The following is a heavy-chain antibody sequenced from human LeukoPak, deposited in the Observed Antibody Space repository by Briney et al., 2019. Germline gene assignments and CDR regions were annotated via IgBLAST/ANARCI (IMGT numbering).Heavy chain of an antibody. CDR1: GFTFSSYE. J-gene: IGHJ4*02. CDR3: ARRYSSGYTFDY. D-gene: IGHD3-22*01. Sequence: PGGSLRLSCAASGFTFSSYEMNWVRQAPGKGLEWVSSISSSSSYIYYADSVKGRFTISRDNAKNSLYLQMNSLRAEDTAVYYCARRYSSGYTFDYWGQGTLVTVSS. V-gene: IGHV3-21*01. CDR2: ISSSSSYI.